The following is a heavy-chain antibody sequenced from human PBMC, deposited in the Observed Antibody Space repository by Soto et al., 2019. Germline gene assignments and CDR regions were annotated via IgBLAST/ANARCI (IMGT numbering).Heavy chain of an antibody. Sequence: QVTLKESGPVLVKPTEPLTLTCTVSGFSLSNARMGVSWIRQPPGRAREWLAHIFSSDEKSYSTSLKSRLTISKDTSKSQVVLTMTNMDPVDTATYYCARNGGSYTPFDYWGLGTLVTVSS. CDR2: IFSSDEK. CDR1: GFSLSNARMG. CDR3: ARNGGSYTPFDY. V-gene: IGHV2-26*01. J-gene: IGHJ4*02. D-gene: IGHD1-26*01.